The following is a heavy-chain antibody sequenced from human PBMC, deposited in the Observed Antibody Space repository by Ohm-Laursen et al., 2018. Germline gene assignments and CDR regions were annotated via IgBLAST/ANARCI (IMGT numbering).Heavy chain of an antibody. J-gene: IGHJ6*02. CDR1: GFTFDDYA. CDR3: AKDIRGGMVYATYCYYGMDV. D-gene: IGHD2-8*01. V-gene: IGHV3-9*01. CDR2: ISWNSGSI. Sequence: SLRLSCAASGFTFDDYAMHWARQAPGKGLEWVSGISWNSGSIGYADSVKGRFTISRDNAKNSLYLQMNSLRAEDTALYYCAKDIRGGMVYATYCYYGMDVWGQGTTVTVSS.